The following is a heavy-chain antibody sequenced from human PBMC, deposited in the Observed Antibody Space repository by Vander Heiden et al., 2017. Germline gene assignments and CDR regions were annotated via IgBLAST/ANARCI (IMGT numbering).Heavy chain of an antibody. Sequence: EVHLLESGGGLVQPGGSLRLSCAASGFTFRSYSMHWVRQAPGKGLEWISGISGSGGTTVYADSVKGRFTISRDNSKNTLFLQMNSLRAEDTDLYYCAKGPDASSLAARRDFWGQGTVVTVSS. CDR1: GFTFRSYS. D-gene: IGHD6-6*01. J-gene: IGHJ4*02. CDR3: AKGPDASSLAARRDF. V-gene: IGHV3-23*01. CDR2: ISGSGGTT.